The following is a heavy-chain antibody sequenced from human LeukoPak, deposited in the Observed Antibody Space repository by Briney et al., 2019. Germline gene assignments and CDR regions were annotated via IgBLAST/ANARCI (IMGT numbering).Heavy chain of an antibody. Sequence: SETLSLTCTVSGGSISSYYWSWIRQPPGKGLEWSGYIYYSGSTNYNPSLKSRVTISVDTSKNQFSLKLSSVTAADTAVYYCARTVVNDYYYYYMDVWGKGTTVTVSS. CDR3: ARTVVNDYYYYYMDV. D-gene: IGHD2-21*01. J-gene: IGHJ6*03. V-gene: IGHV4-59*01. CDR1: GGSISSYY. CDR2: IYYSGST.